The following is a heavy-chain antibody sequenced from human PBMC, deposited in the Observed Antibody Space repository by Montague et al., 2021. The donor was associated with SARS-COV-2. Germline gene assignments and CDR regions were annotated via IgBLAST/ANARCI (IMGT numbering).Heavy chain of an antibody. J-gene: IGHJ4*02. D-gene: IGHD3-3*01. Sequence: TRSLTCTVSGGSISSGGYYWSWIRQHPGKGLEWIGYIYYSGSTYYDPSLKSRVTISVDTSKNQFSLKLSSVTAADTAVYYCARASGKKTIFGVVTSYFDYWGQGTLVTVSS. CDR3: ARASGKKTIFGVVTSYFDY. CDR2: IYYSGST. CDR1: GGSISSGGYY. V-gene: IGHV4-31*03.